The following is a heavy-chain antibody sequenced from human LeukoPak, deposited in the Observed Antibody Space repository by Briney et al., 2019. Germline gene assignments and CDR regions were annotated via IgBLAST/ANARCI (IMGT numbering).Heavy chain of an antibody. CDR3: ARDLIVPAATDY. J-gene: IGHJ4*02. V-gene: IGHV3-21*01. CDR2: ISSSSSYI. D-gene: IGHD2-2*01. Sequence: GGSLRLSCAASGFTFSSYSMNWVRQAPGKGLEWVSSISSSSSYIYYADSVKGRFTISRDNAKNSLYLQMNSLRAEDTAVYYCARDLIVPAATDYWGQGTLVNVSS. CDR1: GFTFSSYS.